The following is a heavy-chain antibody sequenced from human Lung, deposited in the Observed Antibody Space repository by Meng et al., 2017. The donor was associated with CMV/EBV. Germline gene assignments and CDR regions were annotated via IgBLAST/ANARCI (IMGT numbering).Heavy chain of an antibody. CDR1: GFTFSSYA. V-gene: IGHV3-30*04. J-gene: IGHJ4*02. D-gene: IGHD4-17*01. CDR3: ARDHTPTVTTVLFDS. CDR2: ISDDGTNK. Sequence: SXAASGFTFSSYAMHWVRQAPGKGLEWVAVISDDGTNKYYADSVKGRFTISRDNSKNTLYLQVNSLRAEDTAVYYCARDHTPTVTTVLFDSWGQGXLVTVSS.